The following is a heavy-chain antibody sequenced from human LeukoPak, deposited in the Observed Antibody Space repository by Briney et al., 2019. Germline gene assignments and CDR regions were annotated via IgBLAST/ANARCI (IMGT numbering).Heavy chain of an antibody. CDR1: GGSISSGDYY. V-gene: IGHV4-30-4*01. J-gene: IGHJ6*02. CDR2: IYYSGST. D-gene: IGHD3-10*01. CDR3: ARATPVLLWFGEPGDGYGMDV. Sequence: SQTLSLTCTVSGGSISSGDYYWSWIRQPPGKGLEWIGYIYYSGSTYYNPSLKSRVTISVDTSKNQFSLKLSSVTAADTAVYYCARATPVLLWFGEPGDGYGMDVWGQGTTVTVSS.